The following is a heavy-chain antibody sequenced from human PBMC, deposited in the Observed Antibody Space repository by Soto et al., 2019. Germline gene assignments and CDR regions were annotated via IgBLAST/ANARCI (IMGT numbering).Heavy chain of an antibody. Sequence: GHLEESGGGVVQAGTSLRLSCAASGLTFSSYGMHWVRQAPGKGLEWVALISYDGSHRFYADSVRGRFTIDRDNSRATLFLQMNSLRREDTAVYYCAMDRLMITFTDVLSTYGMDVWGQGTTVTVSS. J-gene: IGHJ6*02. CDR3: AMDRLMITFTDVLSTYGMDV. CDR2: ISYDGSHR. V-gene: IGHV3-30*03. CDR1: GLTFSSYG. D-gene: IGHD3-16*01.